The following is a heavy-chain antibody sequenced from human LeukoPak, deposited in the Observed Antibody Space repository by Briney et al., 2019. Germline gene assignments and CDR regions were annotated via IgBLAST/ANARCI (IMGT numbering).Heavy chain of an antibody. J-gene: IGHJ4*02. CDR3: ARGSIAARPLGY. Sequence: ASVKVSCKASGYTFPSYDINWVRQATGQGLEWMGWMNPNSGNTGYAQKFQGRVTMTRNTSISTAYMELSSLRSEDTAVYYCARGSIAARPLGYWGQGTLVTVSS. D-gene: IGHD6-6*01. CDR1: GYTFPSYD. V-gene: IGHV1-8*01. CDR2: MNPNSGNT.